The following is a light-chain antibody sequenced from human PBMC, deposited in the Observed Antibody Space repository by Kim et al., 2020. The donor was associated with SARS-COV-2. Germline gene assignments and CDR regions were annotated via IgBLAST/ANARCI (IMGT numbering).Light chain of an antibody. CDR2: LNSDGSN. J-gene: IGLJ3*02. Sequence: SVKLTCTLCSGHGSYASAWHERHPEKGPRYVRKLNSDGSNRKGDGSPGRFSGSSAGAARYLTIASLQSEDEADYYSQTWGTGIPVFGGGTQLTVL. CDR3: QTWGTGIPV. CDR1: SGHGSYA. V-gene: IGLV4-69*01.